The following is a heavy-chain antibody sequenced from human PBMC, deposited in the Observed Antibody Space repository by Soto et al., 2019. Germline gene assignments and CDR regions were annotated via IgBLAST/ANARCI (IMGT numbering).Heavy chain of an antibody. J-gene: IGHJ5*02. V-gene: IGHV4-39*01. CDR3: ARRLEEFGNYWFDP. D-gene: IGHD3-10*01. CDR1: GESIRSDTDY. CDR2: IYYSGST. Sequence: SETLSLTCTVSGESIRSDTDYWAWIRQPPGKGPEWIGSIYYSGSTYYNPSLKNQITISVDTSKNTFSQKLNSVTAADTAVYYCARRLEEFGNYWFDPWGQGTLVTVSS.